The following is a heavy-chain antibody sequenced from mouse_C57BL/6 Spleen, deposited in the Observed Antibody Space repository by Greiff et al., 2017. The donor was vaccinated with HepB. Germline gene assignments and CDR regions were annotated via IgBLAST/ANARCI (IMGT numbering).Heavy chain of an antibody. CDR1: GYTFTSYG. V-gene: IGHV1-81*01. Sequence: QVQLQQSGAELARPGASVKLSCKASGYTFTSYGISWVKQRTGQGLEWIGEIYPRSGNTYYNEKFKGKATLTADKSSSTAYMELRSLTSEDSAVYFCAREGGYYDYGGAMDYWGQGTSVTVSS. CDR2: IYPRSGNT. D-gene: IGHD2-4*01. CDR3: AREGGYYDYGGAMDY. J-gene: IGHJ4*01.